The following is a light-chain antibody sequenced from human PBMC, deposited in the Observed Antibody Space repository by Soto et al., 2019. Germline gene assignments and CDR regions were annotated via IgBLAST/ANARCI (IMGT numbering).Light chain of an antibody. CDR3: HQRQSWPRT. CDR2: QTS. CDR1: QYINTR. J-gene: IGKJ1*01. V-gene: IGKV3-11*01. Sequence: EVVLTQSPGTLSLSPEKRATLSCRASQYINTRLAWYQHRPGQAPRLLIYQTSLRAAGIPARFSASGSGTDFTLTISDVQPEDFALYYCHQRQSWPRTFGQGTKVDIK.